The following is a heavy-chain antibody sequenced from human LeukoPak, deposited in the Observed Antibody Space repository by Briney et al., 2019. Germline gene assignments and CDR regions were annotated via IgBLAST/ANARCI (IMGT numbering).Heavy chain of an antibody. V-gene: IGHV3-23*01. CDR2: ITSSGGST. CDR3: AKGSLTIWYAFDI. D-gene: IGHD2-8*02. J-gene: IGHJ3*02. CDR1: GFTFSSYA. Sequence: GVLRLSCAASGFTFSSYAMSWVRQAPGKGLEWVSTITSSGGSTYYADSVKGRFTVSRDNSKNTLFLQTNSLRAEDTAVYYCAKGSLTIWYAFDIWGQGTMVTVST.